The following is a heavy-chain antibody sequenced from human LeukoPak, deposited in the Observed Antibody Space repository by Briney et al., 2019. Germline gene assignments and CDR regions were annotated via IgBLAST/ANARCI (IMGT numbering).Heavy chain of an antibody. CDR1: GGSITSTNW. D-gene: IGHD3-3*01. Sequence: PSGTLSLTCAVSGGSITSTNWWSWVRQHPGKGLEWIGEIFHSGSTNYNPSLKSRVTISVDKSKHQFSLKLSSMTAADTAVYYCARRGVTIFGEVIKQRKYYFDSWGQGALVTVSS. J-gene: IGHJ4*02. CDR2: IFHSGST. V-gene: IGHV4-4*02. CDR3: ARRGVTIFGEVIKQRKYYFDS.